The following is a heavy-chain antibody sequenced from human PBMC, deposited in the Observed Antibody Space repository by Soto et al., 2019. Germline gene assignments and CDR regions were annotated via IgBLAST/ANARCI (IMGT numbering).Heavy chain of an antibody. CDR1: GGSISSGGYS. CDR3: ARGYYCSGGSCYSSYYYYYGMDV. Sequence: PSETLSLTCAVSGGSISSGGYSWSWIRQPPGKGLEWIGYIYHSGSTYYNPSLESRVTISVDRSKNQFSLKLSSVTAADTAVYYCARGYYCSGGSCYSSYYYYYGMDVWGQGTTVTVSS. V-gene: IGHV4-30-2*01. D-gene: IGHD2-15*01. CDR2: IYHSGST. J-gene: IGHJ6*02.